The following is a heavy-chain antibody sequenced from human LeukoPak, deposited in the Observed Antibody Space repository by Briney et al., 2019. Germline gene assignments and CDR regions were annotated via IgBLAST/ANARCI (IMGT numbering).Heavy chain of an antibody. J-gene: IGHJ4*02. Sequence: GGSLRLSCTASGFTFGDYAMSWVRQAPGKGLEWVGFIRSKAYGGTTEYAASVKGRFTISRDDSKNTLYLQMNSLRAEDTAVYYCARDHHSYYDSSGLPSYWGQGTLVTVSS. CDR3: ARDHHSYYDSSGLPSY. D-gene: IGHD3-22*01. V-gene: IGHV3-49*04. CDR2: IRSKAYGGTT. CDR1: GFTFGDYA.